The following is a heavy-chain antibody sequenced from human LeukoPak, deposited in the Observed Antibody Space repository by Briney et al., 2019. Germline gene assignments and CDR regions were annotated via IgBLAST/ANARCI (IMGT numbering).Heavy chain of an antibody. CDR2: IYYSGST. Sequence: SETLSLTCTVPGGSISSYYWSWIRQPPGKGLEWIGYIYYSGSTNYNPSLKSRVTISVDTSKNQFSLKLSSVTAADTAVYYCARDVYSSSSLFDYWGQGTLVTVSS. CDR1: GGSISSYY. J-gene: IGHJ4*02. D-gene: IGHD6-6*01. CDR3: ARDVYSSSSLFDY. V-gene: IGHV4-59*01.